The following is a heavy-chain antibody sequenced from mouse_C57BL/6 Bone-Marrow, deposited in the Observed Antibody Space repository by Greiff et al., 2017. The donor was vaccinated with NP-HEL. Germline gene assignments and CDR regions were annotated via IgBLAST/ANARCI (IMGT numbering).Heavy chain of an antibody. V-gene: IGHV5-2*01. Sequence: EVKLMESGGGLVQPGESLKLSCESNEYEFPSHDMSWVRKTPEKRLELVAAINSDGGSTYYPETMERRFIISRDNTKKTLYLQMSSLRSEDTALYYCARPLYDYPHAYWGQGTLVTVSA. CDR3: ARPLYDYPHAY. CDR1: EYEFPSHD. J-gene: IGHJ3*01. D-gene: IGHD2-4*01. CDR2: INSDGGST.